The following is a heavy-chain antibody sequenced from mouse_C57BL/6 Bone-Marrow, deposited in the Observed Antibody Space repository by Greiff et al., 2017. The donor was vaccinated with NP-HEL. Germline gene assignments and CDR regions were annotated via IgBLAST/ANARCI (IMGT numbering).Heavy chain of an antibody. CDR1: GFTFSDYY. CDR3: AREGYYDYDAGYAMDY. Sequence: DVMLVESEGGLVQPGSSMKLSCTASGFTFSDYYMAWVRQVPEKGLEWVANINYDGSSTYYLDSLKSRFIISRDNAKNILYLQMSSLKSEDTATYYCAREGYYDYDAGYAMDYWGQGTSVTVSS. V-gene: IGHV5-16*01. D-gene: IGHD2-4*01. J-gene: IGHJ4*01. CDR2: INYDGSST.